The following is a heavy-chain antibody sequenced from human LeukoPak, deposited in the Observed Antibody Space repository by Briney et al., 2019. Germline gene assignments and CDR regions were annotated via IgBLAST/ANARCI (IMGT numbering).Heavy chain of an antibody. CDR2: IYYTGTT. V-gene: IGHV4-59*01. Sequence: PSETLSLTCTVSGGSISTYFWTWIRQFRGKGLEWIGYIYYTGTTSYNPSLKSRVTMSVDTSKNQFSLSLSSVTAADTAVYYCARYHQPSGPNWLDRWGQGTLVTVSS. CDR1: GGSISTYF. D-gene: IGHD2-15*01. J-gene: IGHJ5*02. CDR3: ARYHQPSGPNWLDR.